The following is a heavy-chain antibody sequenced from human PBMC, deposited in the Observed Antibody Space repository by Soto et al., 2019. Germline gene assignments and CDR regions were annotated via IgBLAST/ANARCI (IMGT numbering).Heavy chain of an antibody. Sequence: GGSLRLSCAASGFTFSNAWMNSVLQAPGKGLEWVGRIKSKTDGGTTDYAAPVKGRFTISRDDSKNTLYLQMNSLKTEDTAVYYCTTETHDYYYYYYGMDVWGQGTTVTVSS. V-gene: IGHV3-15*07. J-gene: IGHJ6*02. CDR1: GFTFSNAW. CDR2: IKSKTDGGTT. D-gene: IGHD2-21*02. CDR3: TTETHDYYYYYYGMDV.